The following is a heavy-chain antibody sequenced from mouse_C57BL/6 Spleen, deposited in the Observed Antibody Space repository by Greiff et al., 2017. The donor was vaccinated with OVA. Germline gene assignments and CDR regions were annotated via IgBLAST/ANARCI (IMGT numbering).Heavy chain of an antibody. V-gene: IGHV1-31*01. Sequence: EVQLQQSGPELVKPGASVKISCKASGYSFTGYYMHWVKQSHGNILDWIGYIYPCNGVSSYNQKLKGKATLTVDKSSSTAYMELRSRTSEDSAVYYCARPGGSSYLAWFAYWGQGTLVTVSA. CDR1: GYSFTGYY. J-gene: IGHJ3*01. CDR3: ARPGGSSYLAWFAY. D-gene: IGHD1-1*01. CDR2: IYPCNGVS.